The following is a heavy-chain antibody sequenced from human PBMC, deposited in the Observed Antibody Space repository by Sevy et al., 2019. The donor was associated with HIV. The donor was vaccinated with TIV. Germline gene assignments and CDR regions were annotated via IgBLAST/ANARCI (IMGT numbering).Heavy chain of an antibody. Sequence: SETLSLTCTVSGGSISSYYWSWIRQPPGKGLEWIGYIYYSGSTNYNPSLKSRVTIPVDTSKNQFSLKLSSVTAADTAVYYWARNSGWGSYFDYWGQGTLVTVSS. D-gene: IGHD6-19*01. V-gene: IGHV4-59*01. CDR3: ARNSGWGSYFDY. CDR1: GGSISSYY. J-gene: IGHJ4*02. CDR2: IYYSGST.